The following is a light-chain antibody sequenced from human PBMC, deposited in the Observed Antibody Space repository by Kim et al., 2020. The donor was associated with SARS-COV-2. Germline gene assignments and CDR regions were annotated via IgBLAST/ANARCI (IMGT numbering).Light chain of an antibody. CDR2: GAS. V-gene: IGKV3-20*01. J-gene: IGKJ1*01. CDR1: QSVSSNY. Sequence: LSPGERATLACRARQSVSSNYLAWYQQKPGQAPGLLISGASRRATGIPDRFSGSGSGTDFTLTISRLEPEDFAMYYCQQYSSSPQTFGQGTKVEI. CDR3: QQYSSSPQT.